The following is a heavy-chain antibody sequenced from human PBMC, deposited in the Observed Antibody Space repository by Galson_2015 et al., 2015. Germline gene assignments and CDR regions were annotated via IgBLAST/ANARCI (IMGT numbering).Heavy chain of an antibody. Sequence: ALRISYAASGFCVGDFGMREGRQAPGDGVRRVAVMWSARSNNFYTDSVNRRFPTSRDNPKRTLDLHMNSLRAEDTAVYYCARERPVVATATDAFDLWGQGTLVTVSS. CDR1: GFCVGDFG. D-gene: IGHD2-21*02. CDR3: ARERPVVATATDAFDL. J-gene: IGHJ3*01. CDR2: MWSARSNN. V-gene: IGHV3-33*01.